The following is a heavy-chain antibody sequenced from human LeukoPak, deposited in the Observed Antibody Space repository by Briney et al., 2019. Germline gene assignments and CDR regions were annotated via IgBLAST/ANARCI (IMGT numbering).Heavy chain of an antibody. Sequence: GASVKVSCKASGYTFNSYDISWVRQAPGQGLEWRAWISTYNGNTNYAQKVQGRATMTTDTSTSTAYMELRSLRSDDTAVYYCARVLRYDFWSAYYFDYWGQGTLVTVSS. CDR2: ISTYNGNT. V-gene: IGHV1-18*01. J-gene: IGHJ4*02. D-gene: IGHD3-3*01. CDR1: GYTFNSYD. CDR3: ARVLRYDFWSAYYFDY.